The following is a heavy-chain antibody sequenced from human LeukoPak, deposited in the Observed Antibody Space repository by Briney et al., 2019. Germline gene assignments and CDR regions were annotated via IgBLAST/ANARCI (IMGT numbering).Heavy chain of an antibody. Sequence: GGSLRLSCAASGFTFSGYTMTWVRQAPGMGLEWVSSISGSGFKTYYAGSVKGRFTISRDRSKNTLYLQMNSLRAEDTAVYYCVKAHYDFWSGYYRGYFDNWGQGTMVTVSS. CDR3: VKAHYDFWSGYYRGYFDN. CDR2: ISGSGFKT. V-gene: IGHV3-23*01. D-gene: IGHD3-3*01. CDR1: GFTFSGYT. J-gene: IGHJ4*02.